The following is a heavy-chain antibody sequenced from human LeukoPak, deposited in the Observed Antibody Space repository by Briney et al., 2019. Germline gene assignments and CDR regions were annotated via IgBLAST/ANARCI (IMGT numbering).Heavy chain of an antibody. CDR2: ISGYNGKT. CDR1: GYTFTSYG. Sequence: ASVKVSCKASGYTFTSYGISWVRQAPGQGLEWMGWISGYNGKTNYAQMLQGRVTMTTDTSTSTAYMELRSLRSDDTAVYYCARDRLSSRDRGGGLAFEIWGQGQWSPSLQ. D-gene: IGHD1-26*01. CDR3: ARDRLSSRDRGGGLAFEI. J-gene: IGHJ3*02. V-gene: IGHV1-18*01.